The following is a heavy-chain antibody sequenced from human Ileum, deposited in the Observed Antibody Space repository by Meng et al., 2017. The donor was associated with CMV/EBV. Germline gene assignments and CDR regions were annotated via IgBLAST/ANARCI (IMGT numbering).Heavy chain of an antibody. CDR1: GFTFSSYN. CDR2: VTGSSRYT. CDR3: ARVIGATTRHLGFDI. J-gene: IGHJ3*02. V-gene: IGHV3-21*01. D-gene: IGHD1-26*01. Sequence: GGSLRLSCAASGFTFSSYNMNWVRQAPGKGLEWVSCVTGSSRYTYYADSVKGLFTISRDNAENSLYLQMDSLRAEDTAVYYCARVIGATTRHLGFDIWGQGTMVTVSS.